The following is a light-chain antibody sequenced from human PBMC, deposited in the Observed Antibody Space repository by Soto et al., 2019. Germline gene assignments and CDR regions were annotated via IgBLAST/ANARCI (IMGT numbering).Light chain of an antibody. CDR3: QKYNNAPLT. J-gene: IGKJ4*01. V-gene: IGKV1-27*01. CDR2: ATS. CDR1: QGIAPY. Sequence: DVQMTQSPSSLSAFVGDRVTITCRASQGIAPYLAWFQQKPGKVPKLLIYATSTLQSGVPSRFSGSGSGTEFTLTINSLQPEDFGTYYCQKYNNAPLTFGGGTKVEIK.